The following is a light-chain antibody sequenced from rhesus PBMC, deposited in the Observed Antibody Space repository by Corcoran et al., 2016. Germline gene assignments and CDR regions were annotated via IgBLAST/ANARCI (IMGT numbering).Light chain of an antibody. CDR2: RAS. CDR1: QGISNW. V-gene: IGKV1-69*01. Sequence: DIQMTQSPSSLSASVGDRVTITCRASQGISNWLAWYQQKPGKAPKLLIYRASNLETGVPSRFSGSGSGTDCTLNISSLQPEDMATYYCPQHDNSPFTFGPGTKLDIK. CDR3: PQHDNSPFT. J-gene: IGKJ3*01.